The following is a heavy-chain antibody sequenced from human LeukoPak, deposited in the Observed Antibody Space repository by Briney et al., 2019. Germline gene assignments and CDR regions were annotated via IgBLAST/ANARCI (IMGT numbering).Heavy chain of an antibody. D-gene: IGHD5-24*01. V-gene: IGHV1-46*01. Sequence: ASVKVSCKASGYTFTSYYMHWVRQAPGQGLEWMAILNPSGGSSNYAQKFQGRATLTRATSTGTVYMELSSLRSEDTAVYYCASVYKHGMDVWSQGTTVIVSS. CDR3: ASVYKHGMDV. J-gene: IGHJ6*02. CDR1: GYTFTSYY. CDR2: LNPSGGSS.